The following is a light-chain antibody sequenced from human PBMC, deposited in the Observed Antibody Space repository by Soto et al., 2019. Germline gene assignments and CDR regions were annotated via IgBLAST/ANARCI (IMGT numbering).Light chain of an antibody. CDR2: DVS. CDR3: SSYADTGTTVL. Sequence: QSALTQPASVSGSPGQSITISCTGTRSDIGTYNYVSWYQQCSGKAPKLLLYDVSRRPSGVSNRFAGSKSGSTASLTISGLQAEDEADYYCSSYADTGTTVLFGGGTKVTVL. J-gene: IGLJ3*02. V-gene: IGLV2-14*03. CDR1: RSDIGTYNY.